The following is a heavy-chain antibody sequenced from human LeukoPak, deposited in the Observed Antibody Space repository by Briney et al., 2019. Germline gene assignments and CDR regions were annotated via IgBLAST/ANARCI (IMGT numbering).Heavy chain of an antibody. D-gene: IGHD3-3*01. V-gene: IGHV3-23*01. Sequence: HPGGSLRLSCAASGFTFSSYAMSWVRQAPGKGLEWVSAISGSGGSTYYADSVKGRFTISRDNSKNTLYLQMNSLRAEDTAVYYCAKDYDFWSGYYPFDPWGQGTLVTVSS. CDR3: AKDYDFWSGYYPFDP. CDR2: ISGSGGST. J-gene: IGHJ5*02. CDR1: GFTFSSYA.